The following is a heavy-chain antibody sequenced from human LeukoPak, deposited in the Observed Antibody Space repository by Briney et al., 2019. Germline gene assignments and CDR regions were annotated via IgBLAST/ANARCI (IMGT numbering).Heavy chain of an antibody. Sequence: GGSLRLSCAASGFTFSSYAMHWVRQAPGKGLEWVAVISYDGSNKYYADSVKGRLTISRDNSKNTLYLQMNSLRAEDTAVYYCARDGGSFGGGSWVSNWFDPWGQGTLVTVSS. CDR1: GFTFSSYA. D-gene: IGHD2-15*01. V-gene: IGHV3-30-3*01. CDR3: ARDGGSFGGGSWVSNWFDP. J-gene: IGHJ5*02. CDR2: ISYDGSNK.